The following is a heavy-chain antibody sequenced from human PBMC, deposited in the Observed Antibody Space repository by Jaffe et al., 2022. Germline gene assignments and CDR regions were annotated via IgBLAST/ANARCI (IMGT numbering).Heavy chain of an antibody. D-gene: IGHD6-6*01. CDR3: ARYYSSSSVFYYYYYMDV. J-gene: IGHJ6*03. CDR2: INHSGST. CDR1: GGSFSGYY. V-gene: IGHV4-34*01. Sequence: QVQLQQWGAGLLKPSETLSLTCAVYGGSFSGYYWSWIRQPPGKGLEWIGEINHSGSTNYNPSLKSRVTISVDTSKNQFSLKLSSVTAADTAVYYCARYYSSSSVFYYYYYMDVWGKGTTVTVSS.